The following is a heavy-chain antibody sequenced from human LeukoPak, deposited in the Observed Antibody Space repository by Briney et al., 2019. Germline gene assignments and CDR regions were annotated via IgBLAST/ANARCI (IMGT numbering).Heavy chain of an antibody. Sequence: GGSLRLSCAASGFTFSSYAMHWVRQAPGKGLEWVAVISYDGSNKYYADSVKGRFTISRDNSKNTLYLQMNSLRAEDTAVYYCARGRDGSQSPIDDWGQGTLVTVSS. J-gene: IGHJ4*02. CDR3: ARGRDGSQSPIDD. V-gene: IGHV3-30-3*01. CDR1: GFTFSSYA. D-gene: IGHD5-24*01. CDR2: ISYDGSNK.